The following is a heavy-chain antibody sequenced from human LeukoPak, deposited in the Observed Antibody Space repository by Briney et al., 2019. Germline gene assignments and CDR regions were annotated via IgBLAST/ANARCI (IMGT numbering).Heavy chain of an antibody. CDR2: ISYDGSIK. D-gene: IGHD3-10*01. V-gene: IGHV3-30*04. Sequence: GRSLRLSCAASGFTLSRYAMHWVRQAPGKGPEWVAVISYDGSIKYYADSVKGRFTISRDNSKNTLYLQMNSLRAEDTAVYYCAKDASRQGVIIHGAFDIWGQGTMVTVSS. CDR1: GFTLSRYA. CDR3: AKDASRQGVIIHGAFDI. J-gene: IGHJ3*02.